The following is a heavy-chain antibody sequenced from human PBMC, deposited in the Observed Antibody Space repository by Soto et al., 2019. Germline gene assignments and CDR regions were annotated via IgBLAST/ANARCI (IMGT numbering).Heavy chain of an antibody. V-gene: IGHV4-59*01. CDR1: GCSMGGYY. D-gene: IGHD1-1*01. CDR3: ASDLTIPSTDGPLDI. Sequence: AETLSLTCTVSGCSMGGYYWTWVRQAPGKGLEWVGNIDYSGSTNDNASLKSRVTILLGTSNSHFSLKVSSVTAADTAVYSCASDLTIPSTDGPLDIWGHGTLVTVSS. J-gene: IGHJ5*01. CDR2: IDYSGST.